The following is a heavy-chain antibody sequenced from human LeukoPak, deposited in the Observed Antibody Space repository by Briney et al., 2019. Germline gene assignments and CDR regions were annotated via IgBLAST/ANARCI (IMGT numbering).Heavy chain of an antibody. D-gene: IGHD3-16*01. CDR3: ARYDYVRAYAYYYYYMDV. CDR2: IDHSGNT. J-gene: IGHJ6*03. Sequence: PSETLSLSCAVSGYSINSGYCWGWIRQPPGKGLEWIGGIDHSGNTHYNPSLKNRVTISVDTSKDQFSLKLSSVTAADTAVYYCARYDYVRAYAYYYYYMDVWGKGTTVTISS. V-gene: IGHV4-38-2*01. CDR1: GYSINSGYC.